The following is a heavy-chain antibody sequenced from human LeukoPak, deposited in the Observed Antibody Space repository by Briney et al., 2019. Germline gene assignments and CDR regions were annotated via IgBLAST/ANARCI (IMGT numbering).Heavy chain of an antibody. J-gene: IGHJ3*02. CDR1: GFTFTSSA. D-gene: IGHD3-3*01. CDR2: IVVGSGNT. CDR3: AADFFDFWSGARMWAFDI. V-gene: IGHV1-58*02. Sequence: ASVKVCCKASGFTFTSSAMQWVRQARGQRLEWIGWIVVGSGNTNYAQKFQERVTITRDMSTSTAYMELSSLRSEDTAVYYCAADFFDFWSGARMWAFDIWGQGTMVTVSS.